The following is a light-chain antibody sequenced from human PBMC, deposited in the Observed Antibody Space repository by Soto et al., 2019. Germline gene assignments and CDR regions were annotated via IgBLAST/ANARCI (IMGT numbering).Light chain of an antibody. V-gene: IGLV2-8*01. CDR1: SSDVGAYDY. Sequence: QSVLTQPPSASGSPGQSVTISCTGTSSDVGAYDYVSWYQQHPGKAPKLMIYEINKRPSGVPDRFSGSKSGNTASLTVSGLQAEDEADYYCTSFTSSHPYVFGTGTKVTVL. CDR2: EIN. CDR3: TSFTSSHPYV. J-gene: IGLJ1*01.